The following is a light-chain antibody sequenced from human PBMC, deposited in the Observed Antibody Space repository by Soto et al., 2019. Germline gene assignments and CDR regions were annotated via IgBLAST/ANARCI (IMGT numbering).Light chain of an antibody. J-gene: IGKJ1*01. Sequence: EIVMTQSPATLSVSPGERATLSCRASQSLDSNLAWYQQKPGQAPRLIIYGASTRATGIPARFSGSESGTEFTLTISSLQSEDFAVYYCQQYNNWPWTFGRGTKVEIK. CDR2: GAS. CDR1: QSLDSN. V-gene: IGKV3-15*01. CDR3: QQYNNWPWT.